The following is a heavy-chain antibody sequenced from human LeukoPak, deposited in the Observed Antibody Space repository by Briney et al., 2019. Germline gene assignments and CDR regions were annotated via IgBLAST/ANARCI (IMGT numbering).Heavy chain of an antibody. J-gene: IGHJ4*02. CDR2: IYHSGST. V-gene: IGHV4-4*02. Sequence: SETLSLTCAVSGGSISSSNWWSWVRQPPGKGLEWIGEIYHSGSTNYNPSLKSRVTISVDKSKNQFSLKLSSVTAADTAVYYCARLRWETHGLLARGFDYWGQGTLVTVSS. CDR1: GGSISSSNW. CDR3: ARLRWETHGLLARGFDY. D-gene: IGHD5-12*01.